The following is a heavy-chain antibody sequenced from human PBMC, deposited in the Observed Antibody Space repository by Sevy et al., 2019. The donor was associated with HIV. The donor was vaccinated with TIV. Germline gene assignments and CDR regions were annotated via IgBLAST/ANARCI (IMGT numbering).Heavy chain of an antibody. CDR2: INPNSGGT. D-gene: IGHD2-15*01. V-gene: IGHV1-2*02. Sequence: GSVKVSCKASGYTFTGYYMHWVRQAPGQGLEWMGWINPNSGGTKYAQKFQGRVTMTRETSISTAYLELSRLRSDDTAVYYGAKGRVYCSGGTCKPGGWFDPWGQGTLVTVSS. CDR1: GYTFTGYY. CDR3: AKGRVYCSGGTCKPGGWFDP. J-gene: IGHJ5*02.